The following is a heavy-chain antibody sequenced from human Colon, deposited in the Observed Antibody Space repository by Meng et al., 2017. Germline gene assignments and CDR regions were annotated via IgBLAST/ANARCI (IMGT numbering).Heavy chain of an antibody. CDR3: GTDIYD. CDR2: IKSNNNGGTT. J-gene: IGHJ4*02. V-gene: IGHV3-15*01. D-gene: IGHD2/OR15-2a*01. CDR1: GITFTTAW. Sequence: EVQVDEAGGGLAKPGGSLRLSCAASGITFTTAWMAWVRQTPGRGLEWVGRIKSNNNGGTTDYAAPVKGRFTISRDDSKSMVYLQMNSLKIEDTAMYYCGTDIYDWGQGTLVTVSS.